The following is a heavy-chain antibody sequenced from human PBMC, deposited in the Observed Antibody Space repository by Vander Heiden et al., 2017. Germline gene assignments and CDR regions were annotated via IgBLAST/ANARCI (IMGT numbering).Heavy chain of an antibody. J-gene: IGHJ4*02. V-gene: IGHV2-5*02. CDR3: AHSRYCSGGSCYGDYYFDY. Sequence: QITLKESGPTLVKPTQTPTLTCTFSAFSLSTSGVGVGWIPQPPGKALEWPAPSYVVDEKRYSPSLEGRLTITKETSKNQVVLTMTNMDPVDTATYYCAHSRYCSGGSCYGDYYFDYWGQGTLVTVSS. CDR1: AFSLSTSGVG. D-gene: IGHD2-15*01. CDR2: SYVVDEK.